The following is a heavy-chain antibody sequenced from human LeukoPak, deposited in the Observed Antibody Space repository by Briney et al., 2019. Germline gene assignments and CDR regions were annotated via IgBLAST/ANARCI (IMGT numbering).Heavy chain of an antibody. CDR1: GFTFSSYE. V-gene: IGHV3-48*03. CDR2: ISSSGSTI. CDR3: ARGGAFIWFGELVTQDYYYGMDV. D-gene: IGHD3-10*01. Sequence: GGSLRLSCAASGFTFSSYEMNWVRQAPGKGLEWVSYISSSGSTIYYADSVKGRFTISRDNAKNSLYLQMNSLRAEDTAVYYCARGGAFIWFGELVTQDYYYGMDVWGQGTTVTVSS. J-gene: IGHJ6*02.